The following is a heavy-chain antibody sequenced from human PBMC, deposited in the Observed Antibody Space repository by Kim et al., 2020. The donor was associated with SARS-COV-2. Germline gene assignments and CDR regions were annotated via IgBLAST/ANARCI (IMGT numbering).Heavy chain of an antibody. V-gene: IGHV4-31*03. CDR2: IYYSGST. CDR3: ARVGATAARYFDWSSLGADYYYYCGMDV. Sequence: SETLSLTCTVSGGSISSGGYYWSWIRQHPGKGLEWIGYIYYSGSTYYNPSLKSRVTISVDTSKNQFSLKLSSVTAADTAVYYCARVGATAARYFDWSSLGADYYYYCGMDVWGQGTTVTVSS. J-gene: IGHJ6*02. D-gene: IGHD3-9*01. CDR1: GGSISSGGYY.